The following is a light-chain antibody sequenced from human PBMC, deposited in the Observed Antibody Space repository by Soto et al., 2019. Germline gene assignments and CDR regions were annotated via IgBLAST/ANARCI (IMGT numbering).Light chain of an antibody. V-gene: IGKV3-15*01. CDR2: GAS. J-gene: IGKJ1*01. Sequence: VLTQSPGTLSLSPGESATLSCRGSQSVSSSYLAWYQQKPGQAPRLLIYGASTRAPGFPDRFSGSGSGTDFTLTISSLQSEDFAVYYCQKFNNWPWTCGQGIKVDIK. CDR1: QSVSSSY. CDR3: QKFNNWPWT.